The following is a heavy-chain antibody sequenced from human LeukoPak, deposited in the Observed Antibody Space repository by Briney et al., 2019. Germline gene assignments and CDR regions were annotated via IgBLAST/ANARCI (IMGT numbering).Heavy chain of an antibody. D-gene: IGHD3-22*01. V-gene: IGHV1-69*13. CDR3: ARAHYYDSSGYYHYFDY. Sequence: RWASVKVSCKASGGTFSSYAISWVRQAPGQGLEWMGGIFPIFGTANYAQKLQGRVTITADESTSTAYMELSSLRSEDTAVYYCARAHYYDSSGYYHYFDYWGQGTLVTVSS. CDR1: GGTFSSYA. CDR2: IFPIFGTA. J-gene: IGHJ4*02.